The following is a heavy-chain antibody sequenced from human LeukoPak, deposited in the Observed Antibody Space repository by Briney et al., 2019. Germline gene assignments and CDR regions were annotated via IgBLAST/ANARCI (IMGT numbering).Heavy chain of an antibody. J-gene: IGHJ4*02. CDR3: ARGWPLNRSVFPPSYFAY. Sequence: ASVKVSCKASGYTFTGYYMHWVRQAPGQGLEWMGWINPNSGGTNYAQKFQGRVTMTRDTSISTAYMELSRLRSDDTAVYYCARGWPLNRSVFPPSYFAYGGQGTLVTVSS. V-gene: IGHV1-2*02. D-gene: IGHD2/OR15-2a*01. CDR1: GYTFTGYY. CDR2: INPNSGGT.